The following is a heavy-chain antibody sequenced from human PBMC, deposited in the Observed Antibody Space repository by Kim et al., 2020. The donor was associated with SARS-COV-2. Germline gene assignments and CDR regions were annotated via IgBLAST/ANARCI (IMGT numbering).Heavy chain of an antibody. D-gene: IGHD2-2*01. V-gene: IGHV3-64D*09. CDR3: VKDRGTTWPNGLDV. Sequence: GGSLRLFCSASGFTFNTYILHWVRQAPGKGLEYVSGIASDGVNRYYSDAVMGRFTISRDNSKNTFYLQLNSLRPDDTALYYCVKDRGTTWPNGLDVWGQG. CDR2: IASDGVNR. CDR1: GFTFNTYI. J-gene: IGHJ6*02.